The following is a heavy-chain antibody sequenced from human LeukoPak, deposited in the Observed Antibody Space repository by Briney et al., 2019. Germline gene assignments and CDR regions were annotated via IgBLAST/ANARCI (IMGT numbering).Heavy chain of an antibody. CDR2: ISAYNGNT. J-gene: IGHJ6*03. CDR3: ARNPYSNYNYYYYMDV. CDR1: GYTFTSYG. V-gene: IGHV1-18*01. Sequence: ASVKVSCKASGYTFTSYGISWVRQAPGQGLEWMGWISAYNGNTNYAQKLQGRVTMTTDTSTSTAYMELRSLRSEDTAVYYCARNPYSNYNYYYYMDVWGKGTTVTVSS. D-gene: IGHD4-11*01.